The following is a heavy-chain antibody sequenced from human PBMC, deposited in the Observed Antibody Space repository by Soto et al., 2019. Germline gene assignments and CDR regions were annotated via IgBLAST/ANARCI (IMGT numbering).Heavy chain of an antibody. J-gene: IGHJ4*02. CDR2: IFYMGST. D-gene: IGHD6-13*01. Sequence: VQLQESGPGLVKPSETLSLTCTVSGGSISSYYWSWIRQPPGKGLEWIGYIFYMGSTNYNPSLRGRVTISVDTSNNQFSLKLSSVTAADTAVYYCARRYSSSSDYWGQGTLVTVSS. CDR3: ARRYSSSSDY. CDR1: GGSISSYY. V-gene: IGHV4-59*08.